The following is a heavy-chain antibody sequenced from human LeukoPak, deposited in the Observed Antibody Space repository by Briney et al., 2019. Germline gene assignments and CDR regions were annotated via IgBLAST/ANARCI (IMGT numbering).Heavy chain of an antibody. J-gene: IGHJ6*03. CDR2: ISSSGSTI. D-gene: IGHD2-21*01. V-gene: IGHV3-48*03. Sequence: PGGSLRLSCAASGFTFSSYEMNWVRQAPGKGLEWVSYISSSGSTIYYADSVKGRFTISRDNAKNTLYLQMNSLRAEDTAVYYCARCGGAPHGYYYYYMDVWGKGTTVTISS. CDR1: GFTFSSYE. CDR3: ARCGGAPHGYYYYYMDV.